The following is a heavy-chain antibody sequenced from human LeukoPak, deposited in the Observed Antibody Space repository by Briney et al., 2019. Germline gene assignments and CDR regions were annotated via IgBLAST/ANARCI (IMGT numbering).Heavy chain of an antibody. CDR1: GGSISNYY. Sequence: SETLSLTCTVSGGSISNYYWSWLRQPAGKGLEWIGRIYTSGTTHYNPSLKSRVTMSVDTSKNQFSLNLSSVTAADTAVYYCARFSSIAAAFDYWGLGTLVTVSS. CDR2: IYTSGTT. CDR3: ARFSSIAAAFDY. J-gene: IGHJ4*02. V-gene: IGHV4-4*07. D-gene: IGHD6-13*01.